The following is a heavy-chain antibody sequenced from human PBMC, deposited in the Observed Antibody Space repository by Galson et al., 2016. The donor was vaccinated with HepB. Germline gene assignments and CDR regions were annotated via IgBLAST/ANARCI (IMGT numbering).Heavy chain of an antibody. Sequence: SVKVSCKASGYTFTSYGFTWVRQAPGQGLEWMGWISTYNGNTIYAQNLQDRVTMTTDTSTRTASMELRSLRSDDTAVYYCATTPCSTTTCYRDWFDPWGQGTLVTVSS. CDR1: GYTFTSYG. J-gene: IGHJ5*02. CDR3: ATTPCSTTTCYRDWFDP. V-gene: IGHV1-18*04. CDR2: ISTYNGNT. D-gene: IGHD2-2*01.